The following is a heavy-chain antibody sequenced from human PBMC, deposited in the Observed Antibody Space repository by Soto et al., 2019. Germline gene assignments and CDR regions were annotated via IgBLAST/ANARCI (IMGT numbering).Heavy chain of an antibody. CDR1: GYTFTSYG. V-gene: IGHV1-18*01. J-gene: IGHJ4*02. Sequence: QVQLVQSGAEVKKPGASVKVSCKASGYTFTSYGISWVRQAPGHWLEWMGWINVYNGNTNYAQKLQGRVTMTTDTSTSTAYLDLRSLRSDDTAVYFCARDTSRGEYDYWGQGTLVTVSS. CDR3: ARDTSRGEYDY. CDR2: INVYNGNT. D-gene: IGHD3-10*01.